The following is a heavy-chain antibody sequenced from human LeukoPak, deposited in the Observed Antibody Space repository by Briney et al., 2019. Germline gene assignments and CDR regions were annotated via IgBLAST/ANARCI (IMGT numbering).Heavy chain of an antibody. CDR2: IIPILGIA. CDR1: GGTFRSYA. D-gene: IGHD6-6*01. CDR3: ASAKAYSSSSGGWVY. J-gene: IGHJ4*02. Sequence: SVKVSCKASGGTFRSYAISWLRQAPGQGLEWMGRIIPILGIANYAQKFQGRVTITADKSTSTAYMELSSLRSEDTAVYYCASAKAYSSSSGGWVYWGQGTLVTVSS. V-gene: IGHV1-69*04.